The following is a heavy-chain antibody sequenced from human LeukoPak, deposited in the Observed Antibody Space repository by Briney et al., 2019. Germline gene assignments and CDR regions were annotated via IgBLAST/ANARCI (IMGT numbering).Heavy chain of an antibody. D-gene: IGHD3-22*01. CDR2: ISSGGDII. Sequence: GGSLSLSCAASGFTFSSYSMNWVRQAPGKGLEWISYISSGGDIIDYADSVKGRFTIYRDNVKNSLYLQMNSLRADDTAVYFCARDGYYYDGGYYYDDMGTIPLDYWGQEGLVTVSS. V-gene: IGHV3-48*01. J-gene: IGHJ4*02. CDR1: GFTFSSYS. CDR3: ARDGYYYDGGYYYDDMGTIPLDY.